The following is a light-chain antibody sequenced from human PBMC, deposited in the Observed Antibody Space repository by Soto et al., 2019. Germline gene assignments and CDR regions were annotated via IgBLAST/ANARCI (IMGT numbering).Light chain of an antibody. Sequence: DSQMTQSPSTLSASVGDRVTITCRASQSISSWLAWYQQKPGKAPKLLIYDASSLESGVPSRFSGSGSGTEFTLTIISLQPDDFATYYCQQYNTYSYTFGQGTKLEIK. V-gene: IGKV1-5*01. CDR3: QQYNTYSYT. J-gene: IGKJ2*01. CDR1: QSISSW. CDR2: DAS.